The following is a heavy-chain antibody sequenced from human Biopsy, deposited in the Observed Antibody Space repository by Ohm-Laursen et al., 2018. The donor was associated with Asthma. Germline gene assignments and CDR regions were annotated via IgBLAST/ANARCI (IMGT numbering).Heavy chain of an antibody. Sequence: ASVKVSCKASGDSFSNYAISWVRQAPGQGLEWMGGLIPVLGTPGHAQMFEGRVTITADESTSTAYMELSSLSSEDTAVYYCARGYSGSDRIVYYYSGLEVWGQGTTVTVSS. V-gene: IGHV1-69*13. J-gene: IGHJ6*02. CDR2: LIPVLGTP. CDR1: GDSFSNYA. D-gene: IGHD5-12*01. CDR3: ARGYSGSDRIVYYYSGLEV.